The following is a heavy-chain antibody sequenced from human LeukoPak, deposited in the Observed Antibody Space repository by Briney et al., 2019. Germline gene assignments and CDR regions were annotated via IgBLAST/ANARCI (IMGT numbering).Heavy chain of an antibody. CDR3: ARDLDTVTTAFDI. Sequence: PGRSLRLSCAASGFTFSSYSMNWVRQARGKGLEWVSSISSSSSYIYYADSVKGRFTISRDNAKNSLYLQMNSLRAEDTDVYYCARDLDTVTTAFDIWGQGTMVTVSS. CDR1: GFTFSSYS. V-gene: IGHV3-21*01. J-gene: IGHJ3*02. D-gene: IGHD4-17*01. CDR2: ISSSSSYI.